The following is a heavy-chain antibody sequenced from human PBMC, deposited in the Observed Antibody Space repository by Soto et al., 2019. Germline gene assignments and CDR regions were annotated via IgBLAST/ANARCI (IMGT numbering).Heavy chain of an antibody. CDR1: GGSISSGGYS. CDR2: IYHGWSP. Sequence: QLQLQESGSGLVKPSQTLSLTCAVSGGSISSGGYSWSWIRQPPGKGLECIGYIYHGWSPYYNPSRNSRITISVDLSKNQFSLKLSSLMAADTAVSDRARAPDHLGERTLITISS. J-gene: IGHJ4*02. V-gene: IGHV4-30-2*01. CDR3: ARAPDH.